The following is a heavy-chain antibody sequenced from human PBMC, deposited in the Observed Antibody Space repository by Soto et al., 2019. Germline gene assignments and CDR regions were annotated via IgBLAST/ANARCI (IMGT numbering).Heavy chain of an antibody. CDR3: ARCIAAAGPIDY. D-gene: IGHD6-13*01. J-gene: IGHJ4*02. Sequence: PSETLSLTCAVYGGSFSGYYWSWIRQPPGKGLEWIGEINHSGSTNYNPSLKSRVTISVDTSKNQFSLKLSSVTAADTAVYYCARCIAAAGPIDYWGQGNLVTVSS. CDR1: GGSFSGYY. V-gene: IGHV4-34*01. CDR2: INHSGST.